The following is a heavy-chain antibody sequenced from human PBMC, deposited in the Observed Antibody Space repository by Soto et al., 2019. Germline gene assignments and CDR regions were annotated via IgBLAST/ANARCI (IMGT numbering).Heavy chain of an antibody. CDR3: ARGRTVSSIGPLLV. J-gene: IGHJ1*01. D-gene: IGHD1-1*01. CDR1: GYNFFDYG. Sequence: QIQLVQSGAEVNKPGASVKVSCKASGYNFFDYGVSWVRQAPGQGLEWMGWVSPKSGNTDYARKVQGRVTMATDISTSTAYMELRGLISDDTGVYYCARGRTVSSIGPLLVWGQGTLVSVSS. CDR2: VSPKSGNT. V-gene: IGHV1-18*01.